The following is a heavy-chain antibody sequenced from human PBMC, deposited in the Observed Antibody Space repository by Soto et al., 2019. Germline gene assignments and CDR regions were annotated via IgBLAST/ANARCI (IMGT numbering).Heavy chain of an antibody. CDR3: ARESAALNWFDP. V-gene: IGHV3-48*02. CDR1: GFTFSSYW. J-gene: IGHJ5*02. CDR2: ISSSSSTI. Sequence: GGSLSLSCAASGFTFSSYWMSWVRLAPGKGMEWVSYISSSSSTIYYADSVKGRFTISRDNAKNSLYLQMNSLRDEDTAVYYCARESAALNWFDPWGQGTLVTVSS. D-gene: IGHD2-2*01.